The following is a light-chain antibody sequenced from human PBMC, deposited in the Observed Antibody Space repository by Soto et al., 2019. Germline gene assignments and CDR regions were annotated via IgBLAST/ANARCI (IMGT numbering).Light chain of an antibody. J-gene: IGKJ4*01. CDR2: GAS. CDR1: QSVTSNY. CDR3: QQYGSSPLT. V-gene: IGKV3-20*01. Sequence: EIVLTQSPATLSSFPVDRVTLSCMASQSVTSNYLAWYQQRRGQAPRLLIYGASTRASGVPDRFSGSGSGTDFTLTISRLQPEDFAVYSCQQYGSSPLTFGGGTKVDIK.